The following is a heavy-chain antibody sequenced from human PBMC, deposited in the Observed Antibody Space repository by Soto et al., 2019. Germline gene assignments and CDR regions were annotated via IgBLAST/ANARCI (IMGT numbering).Heavy chain of an antibody. CDR2: IDPSDSYT. V-gene: IGHV5-10-1*01. J-gene: IGHJ6*02. D-gene: IGHD3-10*01. CDR3: ARLPYYYGSGSYYYYGMDV. CDR1: GYSFTSYW. Sequence: GESLKISCKGSGYSFTSYWISWVRQMPGKGLEWMGRIDPSDSYTNYSPSFQGHVTISADKSISTAYLQWSSLKASDTAMYYCARLPYYYGSGSYYYYGMDVWGQGTTVTVSS.